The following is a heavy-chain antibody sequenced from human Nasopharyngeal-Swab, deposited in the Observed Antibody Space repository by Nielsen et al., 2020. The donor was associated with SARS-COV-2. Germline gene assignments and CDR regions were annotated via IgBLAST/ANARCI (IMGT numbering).Heavy chain of an antibody. J-gene: IGHJ3*02. D-gene: IGHD3-16*01. CDR3: ARDRTFVAGAPPFDI. CDR2: INAGDGGT. V-gene: IGHV1-3*01. CDR1: GYTFTQYA. Sequence: ASVKVSCKSSGYTFTQYAIHWVRQAPGQGLEWMAWINAGDGGTKYSQKFQDRVTITRDTSATTVYMELSSLTSEDTAVYYCARDRTFVAGAPPFDIWGQGTMVTASS.